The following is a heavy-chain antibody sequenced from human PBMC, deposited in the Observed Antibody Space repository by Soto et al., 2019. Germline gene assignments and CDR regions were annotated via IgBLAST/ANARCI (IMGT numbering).Heavy chain of an antibody. CDR1: GDTFNRYT. Sequence: QVQLVQSGAEVKRPGSSVKVSCKGSGDTFNRYTVTWVRQAPGQGLEWMGRIITMFGIASYAQNFQGRVPITADKSTNPAYMELSSLRSEDTAVYYCARDWGRSDVIPAAISAMDVWGQGTSVTVSS. V-gene: IGHV1-69*08. CDR3: ARDWGRSDVIPAAISAMDV. D-gene: IGHD2-2*01. J-gene: IGHJ6*02. CDR2: IITMFGIA.